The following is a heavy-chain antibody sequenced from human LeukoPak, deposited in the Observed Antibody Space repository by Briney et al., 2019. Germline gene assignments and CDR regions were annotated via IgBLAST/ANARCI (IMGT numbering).Heavy chain of an antibody. Sequence: GSLRLSCAASGFTFSSYSMNWVRQAPGKGLEWIGTINYSGSTYYNPSLKSRVTMSVDTSKNQFSLKLTSVTAADTAVYYCARRITGTTSDSFDYWGQGTLVTVSS. CDR1: GFTFSSYSMN. CDR2: INYSGST. D-gene: IGHD1-20*01. V-gene: IGHV4-59*04. CDR3: ARRITGTTSDSFDY. J-gene: IGHJ4*02.